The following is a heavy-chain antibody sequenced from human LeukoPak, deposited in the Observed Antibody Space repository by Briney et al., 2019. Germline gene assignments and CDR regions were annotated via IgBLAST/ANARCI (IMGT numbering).Heavy chain of an antibody. CDR3: ARDMDYRPIGNYYYGY. CDR2: ISASGSAT. V-gene: IGHV3-23*01. D-gene: IGHD1-7*01. CDR1: GFIFSNYG. J-gene: IGHJ4*02. Sequence: PGGSLRLSCAASGFIFSNYGMNWVRQAPGKGLEWVAAISASGSATSYADSVKGRFTISRDNSKNTLYLQMNSLRAEDTAVYYCARDMDYRPIGNYYYGYWGQGTLVTVSS.